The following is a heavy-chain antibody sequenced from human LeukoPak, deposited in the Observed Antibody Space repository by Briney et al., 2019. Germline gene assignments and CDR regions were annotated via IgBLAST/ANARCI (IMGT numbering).Heavy chain of an antibody. Sequence: EASVKVSCKASGYTFTSYYMHWVRQAPGQGLEWMGIINPSGGSTSYAQKFQGRVTMTRDTSTSTVYMELSSLRSDDTAVYYCARDANIAAAGYYYYYYMDVWGKGTTVTVSS. D-gene: IGHD6-13*01. CDR1: GYTFTSYY. V-gene: IGHV1-46*01. CDR2: INPSGGST. J-gene: IGHJ6*03. CDR3: ARDANIAAAGYYYYYYMDV.